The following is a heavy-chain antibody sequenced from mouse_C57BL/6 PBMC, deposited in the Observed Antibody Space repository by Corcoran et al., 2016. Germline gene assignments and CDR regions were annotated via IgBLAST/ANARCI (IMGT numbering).Heavy chain of an antibody. CDR3: ARRRFAY. CDR1: GYTFTTYG. CDR2: INTYSGVP. Sequence: QIQLVQSGPELKKPGETVKISCKASGYTFTTYGMSWVKQAPGKGLKWMGWINTYSGVPTYADDFKGRFAFSLETSASTAYLQINNLKNEDTATYFCARRRFAYWGQGTLVTVSA. V-gene: IGHV9-3*01. J-gene: IGHJ3*01.